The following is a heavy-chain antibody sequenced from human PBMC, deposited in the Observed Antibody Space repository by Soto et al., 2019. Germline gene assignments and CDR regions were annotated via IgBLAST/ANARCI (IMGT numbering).Heavy chain of an antibody. J-gene: IGHJ6*02. CDR3: ARRVQWLSRGYYYYYGMDV. CDR2: INHSGST. V-gene: IGHV4-34*01. D-gene: IGHD6-19*01. CDR1: GGSFSGYS. Sequence: PPETLSLTCAVYGGSFSGYSWSWIRQPPGKGLEWIGEINHSGSTNYNPSLKSRVPISVDTSKNQFSLKLSSVTAADTAVYYCARRVQWLSRGYYYYYGMDVWGQGTTVTVSS.